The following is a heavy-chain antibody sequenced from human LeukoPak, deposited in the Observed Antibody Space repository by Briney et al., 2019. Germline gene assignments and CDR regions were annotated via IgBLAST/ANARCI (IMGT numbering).Heavy chain of an antibody. CDR3: TVTEGGGSFTVRY. CDR1: GFTFSSYA. Sequence: GGSLRLSCAASGFTFSSYAMTWVRQAPGKGLEWVSSFSFNGESTYYADSAKGRFTISRDNSKNTLYLQMNSLRAEDTAMYYCTVTEGGGSFTVRYWGQGTLVTVSS. J-gene: IGHJ4*02. CDR2: FSFNGEST. D-gene: IGHD2-15*01. V-gene: IGHV3-23*01.